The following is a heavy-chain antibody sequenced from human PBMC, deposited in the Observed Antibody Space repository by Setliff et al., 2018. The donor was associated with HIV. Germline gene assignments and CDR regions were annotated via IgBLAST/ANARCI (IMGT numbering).Heavy chain of an antibody. CDR1: GGSISSYY. J-gene: IGHJ4*02. V-gene: IGHV4-4*09. CDR3: ARGTGSYGSDY. Sequence: SETLSLTCTVSGGSISSYYWSWIRQPPGKGLEWIGNIYSSGSTNYNPSLKSRVSMSIDTSKDQFSLNLNSVTAADTAVYYCARGTGSYGSDYWGQGTLVTVSS. D-gene: IGHD5-18*01. CDR2: IYSSGST.